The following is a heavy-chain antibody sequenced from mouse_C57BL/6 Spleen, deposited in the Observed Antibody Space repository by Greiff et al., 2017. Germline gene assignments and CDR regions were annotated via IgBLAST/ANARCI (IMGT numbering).Heavy chain of an antibody. CDR1: GYTFTSYW. CDR3: ARYGGLRRYYYAMDY. V-gene: IGHV1-69*01. J-gene: IGHJ4*01. D-gene: IGHD2-2*01. Sequence: QVQLQQPGAELVMPGASMKLSCKASGYTFTSYWMHWVKQRPGQGLEWIGEIDPSDSYTNYNQKFKGKSTLTVDKSSSTAYMQLSSLTSEDSAVYYCARYGGLRRYYYAMDYWGQGTSVTVSS. CDR2: IDPSDSYT.